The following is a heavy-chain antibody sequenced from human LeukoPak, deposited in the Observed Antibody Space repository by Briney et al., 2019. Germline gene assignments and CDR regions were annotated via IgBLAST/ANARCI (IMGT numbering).Heavy chain of an antibody. D-gene: IGHD3-22*01. J-gene: IGHJ4*02. CDR3: ARHRGPSLHSSGYFDY. Sequence: GGSLRLSCAASGFTFSNYGMGWVRQAPGKGLEWVAVMSHDGTNKYYADSVKGRFTISRDNSKNTLYLQMDSLRTEDTAVYYCARHRGPSLHSSGYFDYWGQGTLVTVSS. V-gene: IGHV3-30*03. CDR1: GFTFSNYG. CDR2: MSHDGTNK.